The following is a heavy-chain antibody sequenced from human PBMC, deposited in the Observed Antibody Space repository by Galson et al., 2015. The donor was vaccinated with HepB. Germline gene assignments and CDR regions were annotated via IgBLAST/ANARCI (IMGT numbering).Heavy chain of an antibody. Sequence: SLRLSCAASGFTFSSYGMHWVRQAPGKGLEWVAVIWYDGSNKYYADSVKGRFTISRDNSKNTLYLQMNSLRAEDTAVYYCARVGHYYDSSGYATDYWGQGTLVTVS. J-gene: IGHJ4*02. CDR1: GFTFSSYG. CDR3: ARVGHYYDSSGYATDY. CDR2: IWYDGSNK. V-gene: IGHV3-33*08. D-gene: IGHD3-22*01.